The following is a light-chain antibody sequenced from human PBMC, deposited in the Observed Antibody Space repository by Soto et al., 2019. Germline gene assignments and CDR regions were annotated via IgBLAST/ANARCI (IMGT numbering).Light chain of an antibody. Sequence: EIALPQSPGTLSLSPRERATLSCRASQSVSSSYLAWYQQKPGQAPRLLIYGASSRATGIPDRFSGSGSGTDFTLTISRLEPEDFAVYYCQQYGSSPRTFGQGTKVDIK. V-gene: IGKV3-20*01. CDR1: QSVSSSY. CDR2: GAS. CDR3: QQYGSSPRT. J-gene: IGKJ1*01.